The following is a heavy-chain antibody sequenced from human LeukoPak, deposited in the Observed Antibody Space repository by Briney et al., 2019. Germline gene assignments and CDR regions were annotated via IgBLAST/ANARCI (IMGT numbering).Heavy chain of an antibody. V-gene: IGHV1-46*01. CDR2: INPRGGST. D-gene: IGHD6-25*01. Sequence: ASVKVSCKASGYTFTSCYMHWLRQAPAQGPEWMGIINPRGGSTDYAQKFQGRVTMTSDTSTSTVYMQLNDLTSEDTAVYFCARVGITAATADNWGQGTLVTVSS. J-gene: IGHJ4*02. CDR1: GYTFTSCY. CDR3: ARVGITAATADN.